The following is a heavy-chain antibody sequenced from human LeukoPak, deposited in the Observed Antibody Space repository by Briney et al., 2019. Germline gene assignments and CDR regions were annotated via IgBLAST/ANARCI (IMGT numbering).Heavy chain of an antibody. CDR1: GGSISSYF. CDR2: IYFSGST. D-gene: IGHD1-26*01. CDR3: ARHKSSGTNPLDY. Sequence: PSETLSLTCTVSGGSISSYFWSWIRQPPGKGLEWIGHIYFSGSTNYNPSLKSRVTISVDTSKNQFSLKLSSVTAADTAVYYCARHKSSGTNPLDYWGQGTLVTVSS. V-gene: IGHV4-59*08. J-gene: IGHJ4*02.